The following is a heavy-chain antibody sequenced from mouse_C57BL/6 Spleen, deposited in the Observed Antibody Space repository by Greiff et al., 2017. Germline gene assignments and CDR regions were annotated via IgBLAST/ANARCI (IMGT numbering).Heavy chain of an antibody. V-gene: IGHV1-76*01. CDR2: IYPGSGNT. CDR1: GYTFTDYY. CDR3: ARGRAMDGYLYCAMDY. Sequence: VQLQQSGAELVRPGASVKLSCKASGYTFTDYYINWVKQRPGQGLEWIARIYPGSGNTYYNEKFKGKATLTAEKSSSTAYMQLSSLTSEDSAVYFFARGRAMDGYLYCAMDYWGQGTSVTVST. D-gene: IGHD2-3*01. J-gene: IGHJ4*01.